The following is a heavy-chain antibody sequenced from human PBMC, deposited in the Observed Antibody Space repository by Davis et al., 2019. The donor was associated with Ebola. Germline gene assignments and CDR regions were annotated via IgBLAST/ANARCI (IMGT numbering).Heavy chain of an antibody. V-gene: IGHV3-15*01. Sequence: GESLKISCAASGFTFSNAWMSWVRQAPGKGLEWVGRIKSKTDGGTTDYAAPVKGRFTISRDDSKNMLYLQMNSLKTEDTAVYYCTTVDSSGSDYWGQGTLVTVSS. J-gene: IGHJ4*02. D-gene: IGHD3-22*01. CDR2: IKSKTDGGTT. CDR1: GFTFSNAW. CDR3: TTVDSSGSDY.